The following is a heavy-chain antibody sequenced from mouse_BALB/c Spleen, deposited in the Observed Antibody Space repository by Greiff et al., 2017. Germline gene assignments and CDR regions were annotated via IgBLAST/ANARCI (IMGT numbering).Heavy chain of an antibody. CDR3: ASPGIYDGYYGAMDY. V-gene: IGHV3-2*02. D-gene: IGHD2-3*01. Sequence: EVKLMESGPGLVKPSQSLSLTCTVTGYSITSDYAWNWIRQFPGNKLEWMGYISYSGSTSYNPSLKSRISITRDTSKNQFFLQLNSVTTEDTATYYCASPGIYDGYYGAMDYWGQGTSVTVSS. CDR1: GYSITSDYA. J-gene: IGHJ4*01. CDR2: ISYSGST.